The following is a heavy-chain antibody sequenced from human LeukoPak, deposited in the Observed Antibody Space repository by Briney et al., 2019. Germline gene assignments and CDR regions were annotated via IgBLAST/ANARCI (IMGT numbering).Heavy chain of an antibody. D-gene: IGHD3-9*01. J-gene: IGHJ4*02. V-gene: IGHV3-30-3*01. CDR3: AKALTIFSPNSFDY. Sequence: GRSLRLSCAASGFTFSSYAMHWVRQAPGKGLEWVAVISYDGSNKYYADSVKGRFTISRDNSKNTLYLQMNSLRAEDTAVYYCAKALTIFSPNSFDYWGQGTLVTVSS. CDR2: ISYDGSNK. CDR1: GFTFSSYA.